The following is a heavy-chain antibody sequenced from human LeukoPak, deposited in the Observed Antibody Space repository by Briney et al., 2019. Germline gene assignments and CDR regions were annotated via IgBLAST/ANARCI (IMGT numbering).Heavy chain of an antibody. D-gene: IGHD1-26*01. CDR2: ITSSSSSK. CDR3: GVAASSVSDFDS. J-gene: IGHJ4*02. V-gene: IGHV3-21*01. CDR1: GFTFTDYA. Sequence: GGSLRLSCAASGFTFTDYAVNWVRQAPGKGLEWLSSITSSSSSKFYADSVRGRFAISRDNAKNSLFLQMDSLRADDTAIYYCGVAASSVSDFDSWGQGTLVTVSS.